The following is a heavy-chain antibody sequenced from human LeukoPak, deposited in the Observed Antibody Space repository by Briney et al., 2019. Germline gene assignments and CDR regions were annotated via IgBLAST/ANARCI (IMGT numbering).Heavy chain of an antibody. D-gene: IGHD6-6*01. CDR3: ARGVAGSPQLVDY. V-gene: IGHV3-30-3*01. CDR1: GFTFSSYA. J-gene: IGHJ4*02. Sequence: GGSLRLSCAASGFTFSSYAMHWVRQAPGKGLEWVAVISYDGSNKYYADSVKGRFTISRDNSKNTLYLQMNSLRAEDTAVYYCARGVAGSPQLVDYWGQGTLVTVSS. CDR2: ISYDGSNK.